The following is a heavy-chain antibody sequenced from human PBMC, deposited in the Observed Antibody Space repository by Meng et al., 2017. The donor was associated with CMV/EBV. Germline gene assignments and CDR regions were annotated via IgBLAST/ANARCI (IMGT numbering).Heavy chain of an antibody. CDR3: AAYPQTMVRGVALWGAFDY. Sequence: QVQLVQDGAEVKKPGASVKVSCKASGYTFTSYGISWVRQAPGQGLEWMGWISAYNGNTNYAQKLQGRVTMTTDTSTSTAYMELRSLRSDDTAVYYCAAYPQTMVRGVALWGAFDYWGQGTLVTVSS. CDR2: ISAYNGNT. V-gene: IGHV1-18*01. D-gene: IGHD3-10*01. J-gene: IGHJ4*02. CDR1: GYTFTSYG.